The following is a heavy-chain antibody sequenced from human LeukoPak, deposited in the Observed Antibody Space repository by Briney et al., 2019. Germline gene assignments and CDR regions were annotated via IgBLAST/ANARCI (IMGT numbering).Heavy chain of an antibody. D-gene: IGHD1-26*01. V-gene: IGHV3-48*04. J-gene: IGHJ4*02. CDR3: ARFSGSYPYYFDY. CDR2: ISSSSSTI. CDR1: GFTFSSYS. Sequence: GGSLRLSCAASGFTFSSYSMNWVRQAPGKGLEWVSYISSSSSTIYYADSVKGRFTISRDNAKNSLYLQMNSLRAEDTAVYYCARFSGSYPYYFDYWGQGTLVTVSS.